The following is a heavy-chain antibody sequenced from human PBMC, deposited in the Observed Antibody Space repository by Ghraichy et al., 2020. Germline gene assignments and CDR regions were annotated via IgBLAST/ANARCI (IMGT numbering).Heavy chain of an antibody. D-gene: IGHD6-19*01. Sequence: SETLSLTCTVSGGSISSSSYYWGWIRQPPGKGLEWIGSIYYSGSTYYNPSLKSRVTISVDTSKNQFSLKLSSVTAADTAVYYCARSGIAVAGSYPDYWGQGTLVTVSS. CDR1: GGSISSSSYY. V-gene: IGHV4-39*01. CDR2: IYYSGST. J-gene: IGHJ4*02. CDR3: ARSGIAVAGSYPDY.